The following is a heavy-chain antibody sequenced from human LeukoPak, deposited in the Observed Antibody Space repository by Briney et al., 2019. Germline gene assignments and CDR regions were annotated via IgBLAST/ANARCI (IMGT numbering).Heavy chain of an antibody. Sequence: SQTLSLTCTVSGGSISCGGYYWSWIRQHPGKGLEWIGYNYYSGSTYYNPSLKTRVTISVDTSKNQFSLKLSSVTPADTAVYYGAKSLPAPFSSGCYGFLYWGQGTLVPVSS. CDR2: NYYSGST. CDR3: AKSLPAPFSSGCYGFLY. J-gene: IGHJ4*02. V-gene: IGHV4-31*03. D-gene: IGHD6-19*01. CDR1: GGSISCGGYY.